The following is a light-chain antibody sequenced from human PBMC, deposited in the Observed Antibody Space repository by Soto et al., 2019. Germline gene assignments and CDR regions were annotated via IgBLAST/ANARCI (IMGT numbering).Light chain of an antibody. V-gene: IGKV3-15*01. J-gene: IGKJ5*01. Sequence: EIVMTQSPATLSVSPGERAALSCRGSQSVSSKVAWYRQRPGQAPRLVIYDTSTRATGVPARFSGSGSGTEFTLTISSLQSEDFGVYYCQQYNDWFSITFGQGTRLRL. CDR1: QSVSSK. CDR2: DTS. CDR3: QQYNDWFSIT.